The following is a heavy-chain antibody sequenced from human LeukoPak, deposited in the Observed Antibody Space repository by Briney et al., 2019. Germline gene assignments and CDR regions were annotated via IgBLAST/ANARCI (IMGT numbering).Heavy chain of an antibody. V-gene: IGHV3-23*01. J-gene: IGHJ4*02. CDR1: GFTFSSYA. CDR3: AKDRMRAVAGTGGY. D-gene: IGHD6-19*01. CDR2: ISGSGGST. Sequence: GGSLRLSCAASGFTFSSYAMSWVRQAPGKVLERVSAISGSGGSTYYADSVKGRFTISRDNSKNTLYLQMNSLRAEDTAVYYCAKDRMRAVAGTGGYWGQGTLVTVSS.